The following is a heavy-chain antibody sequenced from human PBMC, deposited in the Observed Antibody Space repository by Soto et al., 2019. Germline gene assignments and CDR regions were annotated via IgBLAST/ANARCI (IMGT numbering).Heavy chain of an antibody. CDR1: GGSISSGSYY. CDR3: ARDPGIAARTADY. V-gene: IGHV4-39*02. Sequence: SETLSLTCSVSGGSISSGSYYWGWIRQPPGKGLEWIASTHYSGTTYYNPSLRSRVSISVDTSKSQFSLKLSSVTAADPAVYYSARDPGIAARTADYWGQGALATVSS. J-gene: IGHJ4*02. CDR2: THYSGTT. D-gene: IGHD6-6*01.